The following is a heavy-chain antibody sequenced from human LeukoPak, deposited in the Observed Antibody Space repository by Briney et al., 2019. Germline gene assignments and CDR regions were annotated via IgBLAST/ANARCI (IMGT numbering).Heavy chain of an antibody. J-gene: IGHJ4*02. CDR1: GNTFTNNF. D-gene: IGHD3-10*01. CDR2: INPSGSAT. V-gene: IGHV1-46*01. Sequence: EASVKVSCKASGNTFTNNFMHWVRQAPGQGLEWMGLINPSGSATTYPQKLQGRVTMTRDTSTNTVYMELSSLRSEDTAVYYCATHLRTGFGSRAYWGQGTLVTVSS. CDR3: ATHLRTGFGSRAY.